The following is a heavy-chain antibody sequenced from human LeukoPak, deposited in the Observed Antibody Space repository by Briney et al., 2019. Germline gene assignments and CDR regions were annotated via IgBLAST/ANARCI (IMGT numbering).Heavy chain of an antibody. CDR1: GFTLSNAW. V-gene: IGHV3-48*01. D-gene: IGHD4-17*01. J-gene: IGHJ4*02. CDR2: ISDSSGAV. CDR3: ARDQGYYGDYYFDY. Sequence: PGGSLRLSCAASGFTLSNAWMNWVRQAPGKGLEWISYISDSSGAVSYADSVRGRFTISRDNAKNSLYLQMNSLRAEDTAVYYCARDQGYYGDYYFDYWGQGTLVTVSS.